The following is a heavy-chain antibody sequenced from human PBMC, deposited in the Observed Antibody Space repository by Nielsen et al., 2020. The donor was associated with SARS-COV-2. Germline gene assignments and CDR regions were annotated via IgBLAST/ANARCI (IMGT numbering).Heavy chain of an antibody. D-gene: IGHD5-12*01. Sequence: GESLKISCKGSGYSFTSYWIGWVRQMPGKGLEWMGIIYPGDSDTRYSPSFQGHVTISADKSISTAYLQWSSLKASDTAMYYCARQGVGYSGYDLKDYYYYGMDVWGQGTTVTVSS. J-gene: IGHJ6*02. V-gene: IGHV5-51*01. CDR1: GYSFTSYW. CDR3: ARQGVGYSGYDLKDYYYYGMDV. CDR2: IYPGDSDT.